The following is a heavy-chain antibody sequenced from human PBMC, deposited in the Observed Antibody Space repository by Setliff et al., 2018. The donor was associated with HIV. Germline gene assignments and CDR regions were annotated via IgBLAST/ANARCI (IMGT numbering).Heavy chain of an antibody. V-gene: IGHV4-34*01. CDR3: ATRPRIAARPFDY. Sequence: PSETLSLTCAVYGGSFSGYDWSWIRQPPGKGLEWIGEINHSGSTNHNPSLKSRVTMSVDTSKNQFSLELTSLTAADTAVYYCATRPRIAARPFDYWGQGMLVTVSS. D-gene: IGHD6-6*01. CDR1: GGSFSGYD. J-gene: IGHJ4*02. CDR2: INHSGST.